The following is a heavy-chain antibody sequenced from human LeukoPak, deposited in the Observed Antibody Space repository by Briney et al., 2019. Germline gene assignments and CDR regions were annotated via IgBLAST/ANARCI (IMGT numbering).Heavy chain of an antibody. V-gene: IGHV3-30*18. J-gene: IGHJ3*02. Sequence: GGSLRLSCAASGFTFSSYGMHWVRQAPGKGLEWVAVISYDGSNKYYADSVKGRFTISRDNSKNTLYLQMNSLRAEDTAVYYCAKEYSSSLKDAFDIWGQGIMVTVSS. CDR1: GFTFSSYG. CDR3: AKEYSSSLKDAFDI. D-gene: IGHD6-13*01. CDR2: ISYDGSNK.